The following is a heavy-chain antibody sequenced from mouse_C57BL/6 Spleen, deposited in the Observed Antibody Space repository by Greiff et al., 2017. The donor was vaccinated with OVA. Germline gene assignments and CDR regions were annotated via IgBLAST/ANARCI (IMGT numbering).Heavy chain of an antibody. Sequence: EVKLMESGAELVKPGASVKLSCTASGFNIKDYYMHWVKQRTEQGLEWIGRIDPEDGETKYAPKFQGKATITADTSSNTAYLQLSSLTSEDTAVYYCARSEGYYYGSYPGFAYWGQGTLVTVSA. V-gene: IGHV14-2*01. CDR2: IDPEDGET. CDR1: GFNIKDYY. CDR3: ARSEGYYYGSYPGFAY. J-gene: IGHJ3*01. D-gene: IGHD1-1*01.